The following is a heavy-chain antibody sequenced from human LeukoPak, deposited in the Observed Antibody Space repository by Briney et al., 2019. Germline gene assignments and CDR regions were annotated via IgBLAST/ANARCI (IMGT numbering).Heavy chain of an antibody. V-gene: IGHV3-30*02. CDR2: IRYDGSNK. D-gene: IGHD4-17*01. CDR1: RFTFSNYV. Sequence: GRSLRLSCAASRFTFSNYVMHWVRQAPGKGLEWVAVIRYDGSNKYYADSVKGRFTISRDNSKNTLYLQMNSLRAEDTAVYYCAKDHSPDYGDYPEPFDYWGQGTLVTVSS. CDR3: AKDHSPDYGDYPEPFDY. J-gene: IGHJ4*02.